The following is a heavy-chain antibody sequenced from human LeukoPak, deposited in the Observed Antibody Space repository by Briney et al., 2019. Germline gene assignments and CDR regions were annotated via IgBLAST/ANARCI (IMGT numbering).Heavy chain of an antibody. CDR2: INQSASEI. CDR3: ARDPLSQNDY. D-gene: IGHD3-16*02. J-gene: IGHJ4*02. V-gene: IGHV3-7*01. Sequence: GGSLRLSCAASGFTFSSYGMHWVRQAPGKGLEWVANINQSASEIYYVDSVKGRFTISRDNAKNSLYLQMNSLRAEDTAVYYCARDPLSQNDYWGQGTLVTVSS. CDR1: GFTFSSYG.